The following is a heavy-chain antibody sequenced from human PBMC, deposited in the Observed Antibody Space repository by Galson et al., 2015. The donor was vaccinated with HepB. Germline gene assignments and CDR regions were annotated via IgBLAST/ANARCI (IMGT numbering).Heavy chain of an antibody. CDR3: ARGYSSSWYYFDY. CDR1: GFTFSDYY. J-gene: IGHJ4*02. V-gene: IGHV3-11*06. CDR2: ISSSSSYT. D-gene: IGHD6-13*01. Sequence: SLRLSCAASGFTFSDYYMSWIRQAPGKGLEWVSYISSSSSYTNYADSVKGRFTISRDNAKNSLYLQMNSLRAEDTAVYYCARGYSSSWYYFDYWGQGTLVTVSS.